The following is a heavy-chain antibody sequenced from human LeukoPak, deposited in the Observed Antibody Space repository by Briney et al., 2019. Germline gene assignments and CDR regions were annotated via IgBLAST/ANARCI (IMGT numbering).Heavy chain of an antibody. CDR2: INHSEIT. V-gene: IGHV4-34*01. CDR1: GGSFSDYY. CDR3: ARDTVAGTG. D-gene: IGHD6-19*01. J-gene: IGHJ4*02. Sequence: KSSETLSLTCAVFGGSFSDYYWSWIRQPPGKGLEWIGEINHSEITNYNPSLKSRVTISADTSKNQFSLKLSSVTAADTSVYYCARDTVAGTGWGQGTLVTVSS.